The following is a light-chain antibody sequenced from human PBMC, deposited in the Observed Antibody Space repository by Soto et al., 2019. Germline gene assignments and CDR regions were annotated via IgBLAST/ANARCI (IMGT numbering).Light chain of an antibody. CDR1: QSISSY. CDR2: GIS. CDR3: QQYGSSPWT. J-gene: IGKJ1*01. Sequence: EVVLTQSPDTLSLPPGARATLSCRASQSISSYLAWYQQKHGQAPSLLIYGISTRATGIPARFSGSGSGTEFSLTISSLQSEDCAVYDCQQYGSSPWTFGQGTKVDIK. V-gene: IGKV3D-15*02.